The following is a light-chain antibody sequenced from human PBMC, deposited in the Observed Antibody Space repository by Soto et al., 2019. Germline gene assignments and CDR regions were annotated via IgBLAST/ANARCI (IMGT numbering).Light chain of an antibody. V-gene: IGLV1-51*01. Sequence: SVLTPPPPLSAAPGRQVTISCSESSSNIGGNSVSWYQQLPGTAPKLLIYDDNKRPSGIPERFSGSKSGTSATLGITGFQTGDEADYYCGSWDSSLSAYVFGTGTKVTVL. CDR1: SSNIGGNS. J-gene: IGLJ1*01. CDR2: DDN. CDR3: GSWDSSLSAYV.